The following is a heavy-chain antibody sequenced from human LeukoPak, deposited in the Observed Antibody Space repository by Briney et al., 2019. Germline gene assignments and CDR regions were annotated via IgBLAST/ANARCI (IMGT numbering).Heavy chain of an antibody. J-gene: IGHJ4*02. D-gene: IGHD6-13*01. CDR2: IKEDGSTK. V-gene: IGHV3-7*01. CDR3: ARDHESNWYPYLDA. Sequence: PGGSLRLSCVTSGFTFTNYLMSWVRQAPGKGLEWVANIKEDGSTKWYVDSVRGRFTISRDNAKNSLYLQMNSLRAEDTAVYYCARDHESNWYPYLDAWGQGTLVAVSP. CDR1: GFTFTNYL.